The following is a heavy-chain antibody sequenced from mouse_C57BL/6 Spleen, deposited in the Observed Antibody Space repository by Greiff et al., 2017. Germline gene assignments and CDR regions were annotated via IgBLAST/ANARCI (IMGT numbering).Heavy chain of an antibody. J-gene: IGHJ2*01. Sequence: VQLQQSGAELVKPGASVKLSCKASGYTFTSYWMQWVKQRPGQGLEWIGEIDPSDSYTNYNQKFKGKATLTVDTSSSTAYMQLSSLTSDESAVYYSARVSYSDYWGQGTTLTVSS. V-gene: IGHV1-50*01. CDR1: GYTFTSYW. CDR2: IDPSDSYT. CDR3: ARVSYSDY.